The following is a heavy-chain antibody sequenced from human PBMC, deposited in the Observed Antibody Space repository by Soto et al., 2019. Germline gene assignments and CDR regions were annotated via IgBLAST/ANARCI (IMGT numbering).Heavy chain of an antibody. D-gene: IGHD7-27*01. V-gene: IGHV3-21*01. Sequence: EVQLVESGGGLVKPGGSLRLSCAASGFTFSSYSMNWVRQAPGKGLEWVSSISSSSSYIYYADSVKGRFTISRDNAKNSLYLQMNSLRAEDTAVYYCARDGEGHDAFDIWGQGTMVTVSS. CDR2: ISSSSSYI. CDR1: GFTFSSYS. J-gene: IGHJ3*02. CDR3: ARDGEGHDAFDI.